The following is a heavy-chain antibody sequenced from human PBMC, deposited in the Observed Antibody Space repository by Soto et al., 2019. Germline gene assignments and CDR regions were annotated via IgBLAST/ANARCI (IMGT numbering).Heavy chain of an antibody. CDR3: ARGAPSREAYYDFWSGYSNWFDP. D-gene: IGHD3-3*01. Sequence: SETLSLTCAVYGGSFSGYYWSWIRQPPGKGLEWIGEINHSGSTNYNPSLKSRVTISVDTSKNQFSLKLSSVTAADTAVYYCARGAPSREAYYDFWSGYSNWFDPWGQGTLVTVS. J-gene: IGHJ5*02. CDR2: INHSGST. CDR1: GGSFSGYY. V-gene: IGHV4-34*01.